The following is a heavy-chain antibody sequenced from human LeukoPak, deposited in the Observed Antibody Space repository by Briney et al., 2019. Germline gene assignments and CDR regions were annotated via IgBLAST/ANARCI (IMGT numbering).Heavy chain of an antibody. CDR3: ARTGAYYYDSSGYSDY. V-gene: IGHV1-18*01. Sequence: ASVKVSCKDSGYTFTSYGISWVRQAPGQGLEWMGWISAYNGNTNYAQKLQGRVTMTTDTSTSTAYMELRSLRSDDTAVYYCARTGAYYYDSSGYSDYWGQGTLVTVSS. CDR1: GYTFTSYG. J-gene: IGHJ4*02. CDR2: ISAYNGNT. D-gene: IGHD3-22*01.